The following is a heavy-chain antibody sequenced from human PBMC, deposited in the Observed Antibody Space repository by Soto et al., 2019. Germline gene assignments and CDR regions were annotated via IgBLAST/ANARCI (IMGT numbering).Heavy chain of an antibody. D-gene: IGHD6-13*01. CDR2: INHSGST. Sequence: SETLSLTCAVYGGSFSGYYWSWIRQPPGKGLEWIGEINHSGSTNYNPSLKSRVTISVDTSKNQFSLKLSSVTAADTAVYYCARGPPIAAAGTYYFDYWGQGTLVTVSS. J-gene: IGHJ4*02. V-gene: IGHV4-34*01. CDR1: GGSFSGYY. CDR3: ARGPPIAAAGTYYFDY.